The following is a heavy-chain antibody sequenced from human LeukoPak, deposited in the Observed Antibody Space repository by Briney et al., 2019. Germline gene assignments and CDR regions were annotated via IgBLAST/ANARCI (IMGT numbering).Heavy chain of an antibody. V-gene: IGHV4-34*01. J-gene: IGHJ5*02. D-gene: IGHD4-23*01. CDR2: INHSAST. CDR3: ARGITTVVTLNWFDP. Sequence: PSETLSFTCAAYGGSCSGYYWSWIRQPPGKVLEWIGEINHSASTNYNPSLKSRVTISVDTSKNQFSLKLSSVTAADTAVYYCARGITTVVTLNWFDPWGQGTLVTVSS. CDR1: GGSCSGYY.